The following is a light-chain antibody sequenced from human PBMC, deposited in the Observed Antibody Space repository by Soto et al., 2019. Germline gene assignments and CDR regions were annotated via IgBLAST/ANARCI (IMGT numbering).Light chain of an antibody. CDR2: KAS. CDR1: QSISSW. CDR3: QQLSRYPST. J-gene: IGKJ4*01. V-gene: IGKV1-5*03. Sequence: DIQMTQSPSTLSSTSVYIVHLPFLASQSISSWLAWYQQKPGKAPKLLIYKASTLKSGVPSRFSGSGSGTEFTLTISGLQPEDFATYYCQQLSRYPSTFGGGTKVDIK.